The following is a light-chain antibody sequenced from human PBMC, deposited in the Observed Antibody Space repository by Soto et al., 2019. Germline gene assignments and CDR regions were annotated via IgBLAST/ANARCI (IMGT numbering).Light chain of an antibody. V-gene: IGKV3-15*01. CDR2: AAS. CDR1: QSVSRN. CDR3: QQYNNWPYT. J-gene: IGKJ2*01. Sequence: EIVMTQSPATLSVSPGERATLSCRASQSVSRNLAWYQQKPGQAPRLLIYAASTRATGIPARFSGSGSGTEFTLTISSLQSEDFAVCYCQQYNNWPYTFGQGTKLEIK.